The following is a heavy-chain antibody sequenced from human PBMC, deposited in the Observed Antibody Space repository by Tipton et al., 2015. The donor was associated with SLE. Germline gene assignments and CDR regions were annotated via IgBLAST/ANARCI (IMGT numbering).Heavy chain of an antibody. CDR1: GYTFTSYA. D-gene: IGHD7-27*01. Sequence: QVQLVQSGAEVKEPGASVKVSCKASGYTFTSYAISWVRQAPGQGLEWMGWISAYNGNTNYAQKLQGRVTMTTDTSTSTAYMELRSLRSDDTAVYYCASVLTLGTSLLTFDYWCQGTLVTVSS. V-gene: IGHV1-18*01. CDR3: ASVLTLGTSLLTFDY. CDR2: ISAYNGNT. J-gene: IGHJ4*02.